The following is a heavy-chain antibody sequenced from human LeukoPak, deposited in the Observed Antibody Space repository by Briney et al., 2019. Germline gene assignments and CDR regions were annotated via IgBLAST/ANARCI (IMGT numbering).Heavy chain of an antibody. CDR3: AREGGEFCSGGACHHWYFDL. CDR1: GDTSGRYG. Sequence: SVKVSCKASGDTSGRYGISWARQAPGQGLEWMGRIIPMFGVTKYVEKFQGRVTITADTSTSTVYMELSSLTSEDTAVYFCAREGGEFCSGGACHHWYFDLWVRGTLVTVSS. CDR2: IIPMFGVT. D-gene: IGHD2-15*01. V-gene: IGHV1-69*04. J-gene: IGHJ2*01.